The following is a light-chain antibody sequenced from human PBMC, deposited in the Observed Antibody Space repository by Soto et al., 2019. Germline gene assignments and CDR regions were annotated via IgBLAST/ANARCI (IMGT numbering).Light chain of an antibody. V-gene: IGKV1-5*01. J-gene: IGKJ1*01. Sequence: DIQMTQSPASLSASLGDRVTITCRASQTISSWLAWYQQQPGKAPNLLIYDASTLQGGVPSRLSGSGSGTEFTITVTSLQPEDSATYFCQQYDKYSTFGHGTKVDIK. CDR1: QTISSW. CDR2: DAS. CDR3: QQYDKYST.